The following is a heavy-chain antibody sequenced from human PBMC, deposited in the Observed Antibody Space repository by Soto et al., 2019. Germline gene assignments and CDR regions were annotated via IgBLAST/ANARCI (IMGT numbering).Heavy chain of an antibody. J-gene: IGHJ4*02. CDR1: GYSFASYW. V-gene: IGHV5-51*01. CDR3: ARQAYCSSASCPIDY. D-gene: IGHD2-2*01. Sequence: EVQLVRSGTEVKKPEESLKISCKGSGYSFASYWIGWVRQMPGKGLEWMGIIYPGDSDTRYSPSFQGQVTISADKSISTAYLQWNSLKASDTAMYYCARQAYCSSASCPIDYWGQGTLVTVSS. CDR2: IYPGDSDT.